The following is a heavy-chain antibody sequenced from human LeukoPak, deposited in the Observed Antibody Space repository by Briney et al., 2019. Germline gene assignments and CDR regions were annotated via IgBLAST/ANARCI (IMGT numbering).Heavy chain of an antibody. V-gene: IGHV4-38-2*01. J-gene: IGHJ6*03. CDR3: ARLSSDGSYYYYYYMDV. CDR2: IYHSGST. CDR1: GYSISSGYY. D-gene: IGHD6-25*01. Sequence: KSSETLSLTCAVSGYSISSGYYWGWIRQPPGKGLEWIGSIYHSGSTYYNPSLKSRVTISVDTSKNRFSLKLSSVTAADTAVYYCARLSSDGSYYYYYYMDVWGKGTTVTVSS.